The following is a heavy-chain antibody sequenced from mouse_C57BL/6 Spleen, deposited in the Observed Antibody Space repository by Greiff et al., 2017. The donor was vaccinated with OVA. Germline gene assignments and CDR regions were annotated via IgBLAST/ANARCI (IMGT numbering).Heavy chain of an antibody. CDR3: ARRPLNWEGFDY. Sequence: VKLQESGAELARPGASVKLSCKASGYTFTSYGISWVKQRTGQGLEWIGEIYPRSGNTYSNEKFKGKATLTADKSSSTAYMELRSLTSEDSAVYFCARRPLNWEGFDYWGQGTTLTVSS. CDR2: IYPRSGNT. J-gene: IGHJ2*01. V-gene: IGHV1-81*01. CDR1: GYTFTSYG. D-gene: IGHD4-1*01.